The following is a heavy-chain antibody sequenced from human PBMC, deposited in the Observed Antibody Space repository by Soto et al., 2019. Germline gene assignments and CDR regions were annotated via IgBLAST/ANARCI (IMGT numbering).Heavy chain of an antibody. CDR2: IIPFFGTA. CDR3: AKSAPMDAGDKDYYYF. D-gene: IGHD4-17*01. V-gene: IGHV1-69*01. Sequence: QVQLVQSGTEVKKTGSSVKVSCKASGGTFSTFGISWVRQAPGQGLEWMGGIIPFFGTARYSQKFEDRITITADESTNTVYMDLRSLTSEDTAIYYCAKSAPMDAGDKDYYYFWGQGALVTVSS. J-gene: IGHJ4*02. CDR1: GGTFSTFG.